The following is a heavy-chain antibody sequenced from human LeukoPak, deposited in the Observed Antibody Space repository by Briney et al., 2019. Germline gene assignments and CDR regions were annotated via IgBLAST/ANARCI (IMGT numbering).Heavy chain of an antibody. V-gene: IGHV3-21*01. Sequence: GGSLRLSCAASGFTFSSYSMNWVRQAPGKGLEWVSSISSSSYIYYAGSVKGRFTISRDNAKNSLYLQMNSLRAEDTAVYYCASGGFGYYYYMDVWGKGTTVTVSS. J-gene: IGHJ6*03. D-gene: IGHD3-10*01. CDR3: ASGGFGYYYYMDV. CDR1: GFTFSSYS. CDR2: ISSSSYI.